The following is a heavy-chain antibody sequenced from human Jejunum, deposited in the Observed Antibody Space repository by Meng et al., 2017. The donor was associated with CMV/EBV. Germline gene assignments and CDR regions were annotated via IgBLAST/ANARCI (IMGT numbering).Heavy chain of an antibody. D-gene: IGHD3-10*01. Sequence: QGQVVRAGAEVKRPGAPVKVSRKASRYTFTSYDITWVRQATGQGVEWLGWFVNNVDTYSAQKFQGRVTMTTDTHTSTAFMELRSLRSDDTAVYYCARGTPGRSYSDYWGQGTLVTVSS. CDR3: ARGTPGRSYSDY. J-gene: IGHJ4*02. V-gene: IGHV1-18*01. CDR2: FVNNVDT. CDR1: RYTFTSYD.